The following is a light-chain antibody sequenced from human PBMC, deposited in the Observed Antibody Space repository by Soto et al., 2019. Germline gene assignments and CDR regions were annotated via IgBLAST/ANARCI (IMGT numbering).Light chain of an antibody. CDR1: SNDVGYYNY. CDR3: SSYRATGTLLV. Sequence: QSALSQPASVSGSPGQSITISCTGTSNDVGYYNYVSWYQQHPGQAPKLMISEVTTRPSGVSDRFSGSKSGNTASLTISGLQAEDEATYYCSSYRATGTLLVFGGGTKLTVL. J-gene: IGLJ2*01. V-gene: IGLV2-14*01. CDR2: EVT.